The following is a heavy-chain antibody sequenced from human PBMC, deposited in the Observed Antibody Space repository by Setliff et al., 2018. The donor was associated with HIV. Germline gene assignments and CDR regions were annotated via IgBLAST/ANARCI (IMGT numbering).Heavy chain of an antibody. CDR1: GATIHYHY. CDR3: TRGPGGTVPKPVEAFDV. CDR2: VDYSGDA. V-gene: IGHV4-59*11. Sequence: SETLSLTCSVSGATIHYHYWSWIRQPPGKGLEWIGYVDYSGDAEYNPSLQSRVTISRDPSKDQVSLRLNSATAADTAVYYCTRGPGGTVPKPVEAFDVWGQGALVTVSS. D-gene: IGHD1-7*01. J-gene: IGHJ3*01.